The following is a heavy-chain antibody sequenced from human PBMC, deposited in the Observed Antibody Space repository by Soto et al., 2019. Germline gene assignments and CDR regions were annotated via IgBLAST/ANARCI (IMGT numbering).Heavy chain of an antibody. CDR2: IRNDGSDK. V-gene: IGHV3-33*01. J-gene: IGHJ3*02. Sequence: GGSLRLSCAASGFIFSPYGIHWVRQAPGKGLEWVALIRNDGSDKYYAEPVTGRFTISRDNSKNTVYLQMNSLRAEDTALYFCARAPRMAPFDIWGQGTMVTVSS. CDR1: GFIFSPYG. CDR3: ARAPRMAPFDI.